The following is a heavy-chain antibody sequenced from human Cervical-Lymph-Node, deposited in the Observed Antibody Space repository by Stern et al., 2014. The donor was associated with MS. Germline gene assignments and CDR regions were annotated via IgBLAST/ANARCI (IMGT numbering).Heavy chain of an antibody. CDR3: AKEIRPNDY. CDR2: ISSRGDKL. J-gene: IGHJ4*02. Sequence: EVQLVESGGGSVRPGGSLILSCTASGLTLSNCAMSWVRQAPGQGLEWLSSISSRGDKLLYADSVKGRFTVSRDVSKNTLFLQMNSLRVEDTAVYYCAKEIRPNDYWGQGTLVTVSS. D-gene: IGHD3-16*01. V-gene: IGHV3-23*04. CDR1: GLTLSNCA.